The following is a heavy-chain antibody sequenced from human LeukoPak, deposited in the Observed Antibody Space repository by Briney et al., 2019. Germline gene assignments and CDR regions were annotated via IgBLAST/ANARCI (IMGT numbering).Heavy chain of an antibody. J-gene: IGHJ4*02. Sequence: GGLTLSCAAAGFTFSSYGTSCVRHAPGKGLEWVSAISGSDGNTYYADSVKGRFTIPRDNSKNTLYLKMNSLRAEDTAVYYCAKDPLIRPGYRRTWYDYWGEGTQVSVSS. CDR2: ISGSDGNT. CDR3: AKDPLIRPGYRRTWYDY. CDR1: GFTFSSYG. D-gene: IGHD6-13*01. V-gene: IGHV3-23*01.